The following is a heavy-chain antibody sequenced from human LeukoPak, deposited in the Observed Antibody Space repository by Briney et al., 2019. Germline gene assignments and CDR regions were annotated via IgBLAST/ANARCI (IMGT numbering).Heavy chain of an antibody. Sequence: PGGSLRLSCAASGFTFSSYWMSWIRQPPGKGLEWIGSIYYSGSTYYNPSLKSQVTISVDTSKNQFSLKLSSVTAADTAVYYCARRSRYGSGSYPARTHFDYWGQGTLVTVSS. CDR1: GFTFSSYW. CDR2: IYYSGST. CDR3: ARRSRYGSGSYPARTHFDY. V-gene: IGHV4-39*01. J-gene: IGHJ4*02. D-gene: IGHD3-10*01.